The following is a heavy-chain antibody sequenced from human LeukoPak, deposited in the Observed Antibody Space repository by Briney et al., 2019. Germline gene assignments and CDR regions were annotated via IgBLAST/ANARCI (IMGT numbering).Heavy chain of an antibody. CDR3: AKVRWGSDNALDS. V-gene: IGHV3-7*01. Sequence: GGSLRLSCAASGFTFSSFWMHWVRQAPGKGLEWVASVKQDGSATHYADSVKGRFTISRDNSMNTLYLQMNSLRAEDTAVYYCAKVRWGSDNALDSWGQGTLVTGSS. J-gene: IGHJ4*02. CDR1: GFTFSSFW. D-gene: IGHD3-16*01. CDR2: VKQDGSAT.